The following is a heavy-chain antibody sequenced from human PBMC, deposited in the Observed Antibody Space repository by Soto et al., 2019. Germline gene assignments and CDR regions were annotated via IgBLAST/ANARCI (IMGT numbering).Heavy chain of an antibody. CDR3: ARSPFPDGELLGDWFDP. V-gene: IGHV1-69*13. D-gene: IGHD1-26*01. Sequence: GASVKVSCKASGGTFSSYAISWVRQAPGQGLEWMGGIIPIFGTANYAQKFQGRVTITADESTSTAYMELSSLRSEDTAVYYCARSPFPDGELLGDWFDPWGQGTLVTVSS. CDR2: IIPIFGTA. J-gene: IGHJ5*02. CDR1: GGTFSSYA.